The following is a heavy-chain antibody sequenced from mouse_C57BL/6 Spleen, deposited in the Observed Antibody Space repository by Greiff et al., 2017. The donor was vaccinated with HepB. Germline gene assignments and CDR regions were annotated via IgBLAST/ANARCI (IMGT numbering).Heavy chain of an antibody. Sequence: EVKLMESGPGLVKPSQSLSLTCSVTGYSITSGYYWNWIRQFPGNKLEWMGYISYDGSNNYNPSLKNRISITRDTSKNQFFLKLNSVTTEDTATYYCARDGDYGRYYFDYWGQGTTLTVSS. CDR2: ISYDGSN. D-gene: IGHD2-13*01. J-gene: IGHJ2*01. CDR3: ARDGDYGRYYFDY. CDR1: GYSITSGYY. V-gene: IGHV3-6*01.